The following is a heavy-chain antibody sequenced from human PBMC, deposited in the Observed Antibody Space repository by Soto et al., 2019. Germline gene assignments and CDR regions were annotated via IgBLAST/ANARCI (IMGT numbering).Heavy chain of an antibody. CDR1: GNTFASHG. CDR3: ARVDPRGVAVVRDY. CDR2: ISGFNGQT. J-gene: IGHJ4*02. D-gene: IGHD2-2*01. Sequence: QVQLVQSGPEVKKPGASVKVSCKASGNTFASHGFSWVRQAPGKGLEWMGWISGFNGQTNYALKFQGRVTLTTDASTSTADMELRSLRSDDTAVYFCARVDPRGVAVVRDYWGQGTLVTVSS. V-gene: IGHV1-18*01.